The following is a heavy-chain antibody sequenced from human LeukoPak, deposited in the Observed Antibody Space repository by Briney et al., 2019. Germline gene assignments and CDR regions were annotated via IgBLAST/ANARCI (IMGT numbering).Heavy chain of an antibody. D-gene: IGHD3-22*01. V-gene: IGHV1-2*06. J-gene: IGHJ3*02. Sequence: ASVKVSCKASGYTFTGYYMHWVRQAPGQGLEWMGRINPNSGGTNYAQKFQGRVTTTRDTSISTAYMELSRLRSDDTAVYYCARGEYYYDSSGRDAFDIWGQGTMVTVSS. CDR3: ARGEYYYDSSGRDAFDI. CDR1: GYTFTGYY. CDR2: INPNSGGT.